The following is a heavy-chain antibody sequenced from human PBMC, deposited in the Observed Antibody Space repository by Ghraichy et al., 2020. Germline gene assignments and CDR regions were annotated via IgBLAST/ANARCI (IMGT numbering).Heavy chain of an antibody. CDR2: IFYTGST. CDR1: GGSISRYY. CDR3: ARVHDFGDYEAPYYFDY. J-gene: IGHJ4*02. V-gene: IGHV4-59*01. Sequence: SETLSLTCTVSGGSISRYYWSWIRQPPGKGLEWIGYIFYTGSTNYNPSLKSRVTISVDTSKKHFSLRLTSVTAADTAVYYCARVHDFGDYEAPYYFDYWGQGTLVTVSS. D-gene: IGHD4-17*01.